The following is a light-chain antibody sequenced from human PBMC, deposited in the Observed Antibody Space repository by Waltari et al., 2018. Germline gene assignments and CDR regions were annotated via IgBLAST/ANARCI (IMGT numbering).Light chain of an antibody. Sequence: QSALTQPRSVSGSPGQSVTISCTGTNRHVGNYKYVSWYQQHPGKAPKVLLYDVSKRPSGVPDRFSGSKSGNTASLTISGLQAEDEADYYCCSYAGSYTFVFGGGTKLTVL. CDR1: NRHVGNYKY. CDR2: DVS. J-gene: IGLJ2*01. CDR3: CSYAGSYTFV. V-gene: IGLV2-11*01.